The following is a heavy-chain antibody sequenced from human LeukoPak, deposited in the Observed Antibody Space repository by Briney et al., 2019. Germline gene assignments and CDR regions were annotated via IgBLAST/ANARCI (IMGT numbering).Heavy chain of an antibody. CDR3: ARSKGNLGAFDI. D-gene: IGHD1-7*01. J-gene: IGHJ3*02. CDR2: INPSGGST. CDR1: GYTFTSYY. Sequence: ASVKVSCKASGYTFTSYYLHWVRQAPGQGLEWMGIINPSGGSTSYAQKFQGRVTMTRDMSTSTVYMELSSLRSEDTAVYYCARSKGNLGAFDIWGQGTMVTVSS. V-gene: IGHV1-46*01.